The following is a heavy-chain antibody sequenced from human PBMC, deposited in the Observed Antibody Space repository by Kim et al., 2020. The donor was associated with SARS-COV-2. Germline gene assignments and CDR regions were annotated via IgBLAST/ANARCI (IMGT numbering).Heavy chain of an antibody. D-gene: IGHD3-22*01. J-gene: IGHJ4*02. CDR2: INPSGGST. V-gene: IGHV1-46*01. Sequence: ASVKVSCKASGYTFTSYYMHWVRQAPGQGLEWMGIINPSGGSTSYAQKFQGRVTMTRDTSTSTVYMELSSLRSEDTAVYYCARAGYYYDSSGYLTGDWGQGTLVTVSS. CDR3: ARAGYYYDSSGYLTGD. CDR1: GYTFTSYY.